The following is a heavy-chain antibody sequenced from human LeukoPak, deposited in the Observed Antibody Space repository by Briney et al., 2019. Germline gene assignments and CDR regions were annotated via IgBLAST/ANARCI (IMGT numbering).Heavy chain of an antibody. D-gene: IGHD3-16*01. CDR3: ARDDALGDNALDI. J-gene: IGHJ3*02. CDR1: GFTFSSYG. Sequence: PGWSLRLSCAASGFTFSSYGMHWVRQAPGKGLEWVAVILNDGSQEKYADSVKGRFTISRDNSKNTLFLQMNSLRDEDTAVYYCARDDALGDNALDIWGQGTMVTVSS. CDR2: ILNDGSQE. V-gene: IGHV3-33*01.